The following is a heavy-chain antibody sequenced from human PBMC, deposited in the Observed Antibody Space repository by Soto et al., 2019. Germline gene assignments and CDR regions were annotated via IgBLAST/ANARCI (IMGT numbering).Heavy chain of an antibody. CDR1: GGSISSSSYY. Sequence: PSETLSLTCTVSGGSISSSSYYWGWIRQPPGKGLEWIGSIYYSGSTYYNPSLKSRVTISVDTSKNQFSLKLSSVTAADTAVYYCASGYSYGYYYGMDVWGQGTTVT. V-gene: IGHV4-39*01. J-gene: IGHJ6*02. CDR3: ASGYSYGYYYGMDV. D-gene: IGHD5-18*01. CDR2: IYYSGST.